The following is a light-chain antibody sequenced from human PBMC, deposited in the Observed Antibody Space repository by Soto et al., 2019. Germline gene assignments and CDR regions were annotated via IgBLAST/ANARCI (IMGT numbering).Light chain of an antibody. CDR1: QSLLHINAYNC. CDR2: LAS. CDR3: MQALETPWT. Sequence: DIVMTQSPLSLPVTPGEPASISCRSSQSLLHINAYNCLDWYLQKPGQSPQLPIYLASNRASGVPDRFSGSGSGTNFTLQITRVEAEDVGVYYCMQALETPWTFGQGTKVEIK. V-gene: IGKV2-28*01. J-gene: IGKJ1*01.